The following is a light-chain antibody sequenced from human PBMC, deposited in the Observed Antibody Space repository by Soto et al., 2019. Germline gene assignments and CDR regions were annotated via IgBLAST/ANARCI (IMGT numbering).Light chain of an antibody. CDR3: QQRSDWRWT. CDR1: QSVSNY. CDR2: DAS. J-gene: IGKJ1*01. V-gene: IGKV3-11*01. Sequence: VLTQSPGTLSVSPGGRTTLSCRASQSVSNYLAWYQQRPGQAPRLLIYDASKRATGVPARFIGSGSGTAFTLTISSLEPEDFAVYYCQQRSDWRWTFGQGTKVDNK.